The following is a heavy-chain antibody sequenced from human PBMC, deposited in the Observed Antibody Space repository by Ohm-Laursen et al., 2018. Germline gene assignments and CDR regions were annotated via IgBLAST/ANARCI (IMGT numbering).Heavy chain of an antibody. V-gene: IGHV3-23*01. CDR2: ISGSGGST. J-gene: IGHJ3*02. CDR3: AKTNYGALSAFDI. CDR1: GFTFSGYA. D-gene: IGHD4-17*01. Sequence: SLRLSCSASGFTFSGYAMSWVRQAPGKGLEWVSAISGSGGSTYYADSVKGRFTISRDNSKNTLYLQMNSLRAEDTAVYYCAKTNYGALSAFDIWGQGAMVTVSS.